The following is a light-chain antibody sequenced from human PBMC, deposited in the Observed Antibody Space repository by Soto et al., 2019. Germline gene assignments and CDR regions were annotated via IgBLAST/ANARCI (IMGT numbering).Light chain of an antibody. CDR2: FND. CDR3: ATWDDSRRGV. J-gene: IGLJ3*02. Sequence: QSVLTQPPSASGTPGQRVTISCSGSTSNIGSNYVYWYQQLPGTAPKLLIYFNDQRPSGVPDRFSGSKSGTSASLAISGLRSEDEADYYCATWDDSRRGVFGGGTQLTVL. V-gene: IGLV1-47*02. CDR1: TSNIGSNY.